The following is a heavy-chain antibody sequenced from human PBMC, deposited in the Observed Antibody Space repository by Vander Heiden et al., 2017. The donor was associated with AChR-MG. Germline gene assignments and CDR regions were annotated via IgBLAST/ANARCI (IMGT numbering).Heavy chain of an antibody. Sequence: QVQLVQSGAAVKKPGSSVKVSCKASGGTFSSYAISWVRQAPGQGLEWMGGSIPIFGTANYAQKFQGRVTITADESTSTAYMELSSLRSEDTAVYYCARVPVRRYYYYYGMDVWGQGTTVTVSS. CDR2: SIPIFGTA. J-gene: IGHJ6*02. CDR3: ARVPVRRYYYYYGMDV. CDR1: GGTFSSYA. D-gene: IGHD3-10*01. V-gene: IGHV1-69*01.